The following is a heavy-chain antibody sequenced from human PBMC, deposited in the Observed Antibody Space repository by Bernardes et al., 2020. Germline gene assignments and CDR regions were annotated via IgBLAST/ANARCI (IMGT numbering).Heavy chain of an antibody. CDR1: GFTFSLYA. J-gene: IGHJ3*01. Sequence: GSLRLSCAASGFTFSLYAMTWVRQAPGKGLECVSVISGSGDATYYADSVKGRFTVSRDKSQNMLYLQMNSLRAEDTAVYYCAKDRVAAFRAGAFDVWGRGTVVTVSS. CDR3: AKDRVAAFRAGAFDV. CDR2: ISGSGDAT. D-gene: IGHD5-12*01. V-gene: IGHV3-23*01.